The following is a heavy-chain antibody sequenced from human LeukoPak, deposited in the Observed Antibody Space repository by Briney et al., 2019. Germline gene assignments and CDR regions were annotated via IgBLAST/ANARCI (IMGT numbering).Heavy chain of an antibody. V-gene: IGHV3-53*01. CDR1: GFTVSSNY. CDR2: IYSGGST. Sequence: GGSLRLSCAASGFTVSSNYMSWVRQAPGKGLEWVSVIYSGGSTYYADSVKGRFTISRDNSKNTLYLQMNSLRAEDTAVYYCARVEWGNSPLDYWGQGTLVTVSS. CDR3: ARVEWGNSPLDY. J-gene: IGHJ4*02. D-gene: IGHD3-16*01.